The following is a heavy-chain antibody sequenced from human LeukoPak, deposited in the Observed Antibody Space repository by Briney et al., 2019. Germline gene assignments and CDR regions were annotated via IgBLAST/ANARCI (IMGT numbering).Heavy chain of an antibody. J-gene: IGHJ4*02. CDR2: ISSSGSSV. CDR1: GFTFSSYE. CDR3: ARGSYSVDY. D-gene: IGHD1-26*01. V-gene: IGHV3-48*03. Sequence: GGSLRLSCAASGFTFSSYEMNWVRQAPGKGLEWVSYISSSGSSVYDADSVKGRSTISRDNAKNSLYLQMNSLRAEDTAVYYCARGSYSVDYWGQGTLVTVSS.